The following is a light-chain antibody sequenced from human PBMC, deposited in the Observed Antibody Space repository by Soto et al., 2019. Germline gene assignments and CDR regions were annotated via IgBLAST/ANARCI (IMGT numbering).Light chain of an antibody. Sequence: EIVLTQSPGTLSLSPGERATLSCRASQSVSSSYLAWYQQKPGQAPRLLIYGASGRATGITDRFSGSGSGQIFSLTISRLEPDDFAVYYCQQDGSSPWTVGQGTKVEIK. CDR2: GAS. V-gene: IGKV3-20*01. CDR1: QSVSSSY. CDR3: QQDGSSPWT. J-gene: IGKJ1*01.